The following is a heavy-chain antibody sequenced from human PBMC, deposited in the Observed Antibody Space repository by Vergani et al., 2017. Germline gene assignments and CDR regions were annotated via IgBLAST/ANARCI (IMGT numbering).Heavy chain of an antibody. Sequence: EVQLVESGGDLVQPGGSLRLSCAASGFTFIMHAMSWVRQAPGKGLEWVSTLSASDRRTHYADSVKGRFTISRDISKNTLFLHMNSLQPEDTAVYYCAKVGRSEVAGTFGAFDIWGQGTMVTVSS. CDR1: GFTFIMHA. J-gene: IGHJ3*02. CDR2: LSASDRRT. CDR3: AKVGRSEVAGTFGAFDI. D-gene: IGHD6-19*01. V-gene: IGHV3-23*04.